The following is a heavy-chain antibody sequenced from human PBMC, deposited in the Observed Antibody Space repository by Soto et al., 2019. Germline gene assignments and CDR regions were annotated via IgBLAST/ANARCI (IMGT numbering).Heavy chain of an antibody. Sequence: PSETLSLTFTVPGGPISSYYWSWIRQPPGKGLEWIGYIYYSGSTNYNPSLKSRVTISVDTSKNQFSLKLSSVTAADTAVYYCARSRVSGWMGWFGPWGQGTLVLVSS. D-gene: IGHD6-19*01. CDR2: IYYSGST. V-gene: IGHV4-59*01. CDR3: ARSRVSGWMGWFGP. CDR1: GGPISSYY. J-gene: IGHJ5*02.